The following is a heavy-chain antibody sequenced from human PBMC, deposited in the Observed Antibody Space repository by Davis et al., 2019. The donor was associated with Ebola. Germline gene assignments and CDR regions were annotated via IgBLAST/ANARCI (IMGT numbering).Heavy chain of an antibody. CDR3: ARDLLLEWLLCGMDV. D-gene: IGHD3-3*01. J-gene: IGHJ6*02. V-gene: IGHV3-23*01. Sequence: GESLKISCAASGFTFSSYAMSWVRQAPGKGLEWVSAISGSAGNTYYADSVKGRFTISRDNAKNSLYLQMNSLRAEDTAVYYCARDLLLEWLLCGMDVWGQGTTVTVSS. CDR2: ISGSAGNT. CDR1: GFTFSSYA.